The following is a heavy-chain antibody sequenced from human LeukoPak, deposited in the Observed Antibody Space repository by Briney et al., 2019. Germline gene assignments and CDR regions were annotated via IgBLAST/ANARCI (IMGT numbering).Heavy chain of an antibody. J-gene: IGHJ4*02. Sequence: RGSLRLSCAASGFTFSSYGMQWVRQAPGKGLEWVAFIRYDGSNKYYADSVRGRFTISRDNSKNTLYLQMNSLRAEDTAVYYCARDQGSGSLDWGQGTLVTVSS. D-gene: IGHD3-10*01. V-gene: IGHV3-30*02. CDR3: ARDQGSGSLD. CDR1: GFTFSSYG. CDR2: IRYDGSNK.